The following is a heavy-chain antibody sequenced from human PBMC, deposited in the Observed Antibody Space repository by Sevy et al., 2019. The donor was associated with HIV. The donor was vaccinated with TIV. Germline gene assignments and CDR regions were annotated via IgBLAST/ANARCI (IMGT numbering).Heavy chain of an antibody. D-gene: IGHD5-12*01. CDR2: FDPEHDKT. V-gene: IGHV1-24*01. Sequence: ASVKVSCKLSGSILTELSMHWVRQAPGKGLEWMGYFDPEHDKTIYAHSFQGRVTMTEDTSTDRAYMERISLRSEDTAVYYCATCGSQPLLPRGIYNYYAMDVWGQGTTVTVSS. J-gene: IGHJ6*02. CDR3: ATCGSQPLLPRGIYNYYAMDV. CDR1: GSILTELS.